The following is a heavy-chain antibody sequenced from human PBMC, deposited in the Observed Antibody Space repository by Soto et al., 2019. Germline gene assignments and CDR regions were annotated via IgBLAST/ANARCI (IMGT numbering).Heavy chain of an antibody. V-gene: IGHV4-39*01. Sequence: PSETLSLTCSVSGGSISGGPDSWGWIRQPPGKGLEWIGTFHYSGRTYYSPSLESRVTISVDTSKNQFSLKVSSVTAADTAVFYCARLAGYCSGTSCYGYYGMDVWGQGTTVTVSS. CDR3: ARLAGYCSGTSCYGYYGMDV. CDR1: GGSISGGPDS. D-gene: IGHD2-2*01. J-gene: IGHJ6*02. CDR2: FHYSGRT.